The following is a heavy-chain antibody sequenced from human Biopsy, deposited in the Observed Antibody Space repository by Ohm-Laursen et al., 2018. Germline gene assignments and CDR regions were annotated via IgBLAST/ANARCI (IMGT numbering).Heavy chain of an antibody. CDR1: GGSIGGSGDY. Sequence: SETLSLTCTVSGGSIGGSGDYWSWIRQPPGKGLEWTGHISYTGYTSYNASLKSRVTISVDTSRNHFSLRLSSLTAADTAVYYCARGSNDFGGLYFPRWGQGTLLTVSS. CDR2: ISYTGYT. V-gene: IGHV4-61*03. D-gene: IGHD4-23*01. J-gene: IGHJ4*02. CDR3: ARGSNDFGGLYFPR.